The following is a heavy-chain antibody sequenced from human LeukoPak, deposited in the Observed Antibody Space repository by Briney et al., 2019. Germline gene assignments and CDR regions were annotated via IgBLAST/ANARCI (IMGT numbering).Heavy chain of an antibody. V-gene: IGHV3-7*01. J-gene: IGHJ4*02. CDR1: GFTFSSYW. CDR3: ARELXTFDS. Sequence: GGALRLSCAASGFTFSSYWMTWVRQAPGKGLEWVANIKHNGDELNYVDSVEDRFTISRDNAKNSLYLHMTRLRAEHMAVYYCARELXTFDSWXQGTLVTVPP. CDR2: IKHNGDEL.